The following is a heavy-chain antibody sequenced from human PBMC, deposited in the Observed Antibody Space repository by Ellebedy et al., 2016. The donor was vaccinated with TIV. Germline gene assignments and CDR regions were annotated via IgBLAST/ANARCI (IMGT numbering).Heavy chain of an antibody. D-gene: IGHD3-10*01. V-gene: IGHV1-18*04. CDR2: IRASNGNT. CDR3: ATNFYDSGSPAH. CDR1: GHAFISYG. Sequence: AASVKVSCKASGHAFISYGFTWVRQAPGQGLEWMGWIRASNGNTHYSKKFQDRVTMTTDTSTRTAHMEMKSLRSDDTALYYCATNFYDSGSPAHWGQGTLVTVSS. J-gene: IGHJ4*02.